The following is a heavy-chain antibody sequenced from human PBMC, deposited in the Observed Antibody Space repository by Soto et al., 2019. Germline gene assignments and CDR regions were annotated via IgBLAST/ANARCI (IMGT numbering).Heavy chain of an antibody. V-gene: IGHV1-18*01. CDR1: GYTFTSYG. CDR2: ISAYNGNT. J-gene: IGHJ6*02. D-gene: IGHD3-3*01. CDR3: ARDRFLEWLLSRPVDTPYYYYYGMDV. Sequence: ASVKVSCKASGYTFTSYGISWVRQAPGQGLEWMGWISAYNGNTNYAQKLQGRVTMTTDTSTSTAYMELGSLRSDDTAVYYCARDRFLEWLLSRPVDTPYYYYYGMDVWGQGTTVTVSS.